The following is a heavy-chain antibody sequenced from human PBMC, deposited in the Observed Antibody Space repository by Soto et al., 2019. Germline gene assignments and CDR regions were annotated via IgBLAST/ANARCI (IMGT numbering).Heavy chain of an antibody. J-gene: IGHJ4*02. CDR3: ARDRGYVEGGRGTY. V-gene: IGHV3-7*01. D-gene: IGHD5-12*01. Sequence: GESLKISCAASGFTFSSYWMSWVRQAPGKGLEWVANIKQDGSEKYYVDSVKGRFTISRDNAKNSLYLQMNSLRAEDTAVYYCARDRGYVEGGRGTYWGQGTLVTVSS. CDR2: IKQDGSEK. CDR1: GFTFSSYW.